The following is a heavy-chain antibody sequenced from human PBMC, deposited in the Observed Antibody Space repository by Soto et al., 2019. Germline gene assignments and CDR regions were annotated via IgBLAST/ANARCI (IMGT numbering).Heavy chain of an antibody. D-gene: IGHD2-15*01. J-gene: IGHJ6*02. Sequence: PGGSVRLSSAAPGFTFSSYAMSWVREAPGKGLEWVSGIGVSVGSTYYADSAKGRFTISRDNSKNTLYLQMNSLRTEDTAVYDCAKLLGYCSGGSCYSDYYYGMDVWGQGTTVTVSS. V-gene: IGHV3-23*01. CDR2: IGVSVGST. CDR3: AKLLGYCSGGSCYSDYYYGMDV. CDR1: GFTFSSYA.